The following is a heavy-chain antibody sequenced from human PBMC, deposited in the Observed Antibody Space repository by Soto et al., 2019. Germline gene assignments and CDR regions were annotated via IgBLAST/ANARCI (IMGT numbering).Heavy chain of an antibody. CDR3: ARGYDAGCHFGY. V-gene: IGHV3-48*03. CDR1: GFTFSRDE. D-gene: IGHD1-20*01. CDR2: IQNHGYST. Sequence: EVQLVESGGGLVQPGGSLRLSCEASGFTFSRDEMNWVRQAPGKGLEWIAYIQNHGYSTHYGDSVKGRFTISRDNAKNTLYLQMSSLTAEETAIYYCARGYDAGCHFGYWGQGVLVTVSS. J-gene: IGHJ4*02.